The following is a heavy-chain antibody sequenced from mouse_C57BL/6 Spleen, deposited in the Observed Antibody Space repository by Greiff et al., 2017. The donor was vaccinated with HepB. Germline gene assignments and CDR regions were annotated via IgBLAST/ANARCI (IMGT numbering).Heavy chain of an antibody. V-gene: IGHV5-4*01. CDR3: AREGGTYYFDY. CDR2: ISDGGSYT. J-gene: IGHJ2*01. D-gene: IGHD4-1*01. Sequence: EVKLMESGGGLVKPGGSLKLSCAASGFTFSSYAMSWVRQTPEKRLEWVATISDGGSYTYYPANVKGRFTISRDNAKNNLYLQMSHLKSEDTAMYYCAREGGTYYFDYWGQGTTLTVSS. CDR1: GFTFSSYA.